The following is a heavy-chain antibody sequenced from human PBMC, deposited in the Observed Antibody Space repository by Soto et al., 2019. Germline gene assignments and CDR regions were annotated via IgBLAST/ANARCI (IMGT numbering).Heavy chain of an antibody. Sequence: PGESLKISCKGSGYSFTSYWIGWVRQMPVKGLEWMGIIYPGDSDTRYSPSFQGQVTISADKSISTAYLQWSSLKASDTAMYYCARTSAAGKYYYGMAVWGQRTTVTVSS. D-gene: IGHD6-13*01. CDR3: ARTSAAGKYYYGMAV. CDR2: IYPGDSDT. CDR1: GYSFTSYW. V-gene: IGHV5-51*01. J-gene: IGHJ6*02.